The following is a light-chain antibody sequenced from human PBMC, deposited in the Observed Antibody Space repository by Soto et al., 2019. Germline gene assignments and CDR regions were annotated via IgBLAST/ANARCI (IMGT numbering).Light chain of an antibody. V-gene: IGLV6-57*01. CDR2: DDD. CDR1: SGSIASDY. Sequence: NFMLTQPHSVSASPGKTVTISCTRSSGSIASDYVQWYQQRPGSSPTTVIYDDDRRPSGVPDRFSGSIDSSSNSASLTISGLQTEDEADYYCQSCDSSNLWVFGGGTKLTVL. J-gene: IGLJ3*02. CDR3: QSCDSSNLWV.